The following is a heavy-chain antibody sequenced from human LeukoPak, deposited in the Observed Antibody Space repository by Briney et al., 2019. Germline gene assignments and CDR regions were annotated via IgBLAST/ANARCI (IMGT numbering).Heavy chain of an antibody. Sequence: GGSLRLSCAASGFTFSSHAMSWVRQAPGKGLEWVSAISGSGGSTYYADSVKGRFTISRDNSKNTLYLQMNSLRAEDTAVYYCAKDGSYSGSYNNWFDPWGQGTLVTVSS. J-gene: IGHJ5*02. CDR2: ISGSGGST. D-gene: IGHD1-26*01. CDR1: GFTFSSHA. CDR3: AKDGSYSGSYNNWFDP. V-gene: IGHV3-23*01.